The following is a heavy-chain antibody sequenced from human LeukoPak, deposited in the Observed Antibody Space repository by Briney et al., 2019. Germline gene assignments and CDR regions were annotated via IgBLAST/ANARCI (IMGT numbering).Heavy chain of an antibody. D-gene: IGHD3-10*01. CDR1: GFTFSSYS. V-gene: IGHV3-21*04. Sequence: GGSLRLSCAASGFTFSSYSMNWVRQAPGKGLEWVSSISSSSSYIYYAGSVKGRFTISRDNSKNTLYLQMNSLRAEDTAVYYCARNPGDPSYGMDVWGQGTTVTVSS. CDR3: ARNPGDPSYGMDV. CDR2: ISSSSSYI. J-gene: IGHJ6*02.